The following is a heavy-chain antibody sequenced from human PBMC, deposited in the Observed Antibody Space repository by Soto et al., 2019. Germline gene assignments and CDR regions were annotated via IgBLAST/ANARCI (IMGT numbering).Heavy chain of an antibody. D-gene: IGHD5-12*01. CDR1: GDSLRSSYHY. J-gene: IGHJ4*02. CDR3: AREKGYISGPKNFDS. Sequence: PSETLSLTCTVSGDSLRSSYHYWGWIRQSPGKGLEWIGSIYYTGNTYYNPSLKSRVTMSVDTSKNQFSLKLRSVTAADTAMYYCAREKGYISGPKNFDSWGQGTLVTVSS. V-gene: IGHV4-39*07. CDR2: IYYTGNT.